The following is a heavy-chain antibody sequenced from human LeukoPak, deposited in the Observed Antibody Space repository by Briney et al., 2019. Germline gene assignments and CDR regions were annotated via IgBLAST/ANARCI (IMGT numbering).Heavy chain of an antibody. CDR2: IYYSGST. D-gene: IGHD2-21*02. CDR3: ARGPHCGGDCYPLDY. CDR1: GGSISSYY. Sequence: SETLSLTCTVSGGSISSYYWSWIRQPPGKGLEWIGYIYYSGSTNYNPSLKSRVTISVDTSKNQFSLKLSSVTAADTAVYYCARGPHCGGDCYPLDYWGQGTLATVSS. J-gene: IGHJ4*02. V-gene: IGHV4-59*01.